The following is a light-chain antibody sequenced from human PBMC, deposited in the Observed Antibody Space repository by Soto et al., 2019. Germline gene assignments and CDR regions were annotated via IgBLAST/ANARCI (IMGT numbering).Light chain of an antibody. CDR2: GAS. CDR3: QQYNNWPLLT. CDR1: HGVSSSF. V-gene: IGKV3-20*01. Sequence: IVLTQSPGTLSLSPGERATLSCRASHGVSSSFLAWYQQKPGQAPRLLIYGASSRATGIPDRFSGSGSGTDFSLTISSLQSEDSAVYYCQQYNNWPLLTFGGGTKVEIK. J-gene: IGKJ4*01.